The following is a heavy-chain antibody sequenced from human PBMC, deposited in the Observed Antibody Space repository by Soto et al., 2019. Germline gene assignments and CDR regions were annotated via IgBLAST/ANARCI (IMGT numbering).Heavy chain of an antibody. D-gene: IGHD6-19*01. CDR3: AHTSLRQWPYWGNFDY. V-gene: IGHV2-5*02. CDR2: IYWDDDK. J-gene: IGHJ4*02. CDR1: GFSLSTSGVG. Sequence: QITLKESGPTLVKPTQTLTLTCTFSGFSLSTSGVGVGWIRQPPGKALEWLALIYWDDDKRYSPSLKIRLTITKDTSKNQVVLTMTNMDPVDTATYYCAHTSLRQWPYWGNFDYWGQGTLVTVSS.